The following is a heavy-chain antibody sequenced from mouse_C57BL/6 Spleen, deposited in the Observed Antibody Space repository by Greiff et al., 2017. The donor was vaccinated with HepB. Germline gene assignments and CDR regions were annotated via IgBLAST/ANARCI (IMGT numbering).Heavy chain of an antibody. CDR2: IYPSDSET. V-gene: IGHV1-61*01. J-gene: IGHJ2*01. CDR1: GYTFTSYW. CDR3: ARRATVAYYFDY. D-gene: IGHD1-1*01. Sequence: QVHVKQPGAELVRPGSSVKLSCKASGYTFTSYWMDWVKQRPGQGLEWIGNIYPSDSETHYNQKFKDKATLTVDKSSSTAYMQLSSLTSEDSAVYYCARRATVAYYFDYWGQGTTLTVSS.